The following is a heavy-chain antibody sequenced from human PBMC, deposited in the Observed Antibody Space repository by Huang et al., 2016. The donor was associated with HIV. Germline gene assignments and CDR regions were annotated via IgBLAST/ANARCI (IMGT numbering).Heavy chain of an antibody. J-gene: IGHJ4*02. CDR3: VRDMEYRASGWAKAEYYFDF. CDR1: GYAFDAYF. CDR2: RHPNDGAS. V-gene: IGHV1-2*02. D-gene: IGHD5-12*01. Sequence: QVQLVQSGAELRKPGASVQVSCRASGYAFDAYFIHWVGQAPGVGLEWRGWRHPNDGASSYSKKFQGRVTMTRDTSINTVYMDLSGLRSDDTAVYYCVRDMEYRASGWAKAEYYFDFWGQGSLVIVSS.